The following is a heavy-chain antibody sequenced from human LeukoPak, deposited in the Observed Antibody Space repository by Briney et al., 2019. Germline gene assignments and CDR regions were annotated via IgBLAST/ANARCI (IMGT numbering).Heavy chain of an antibody. V-gene: IGHV3-30*01. Sequence: PGRSLRLSCAASGFTFSNYAMFWVRQAPGKGLEWVSVISYDGSNKNYADSVKGRFTISRDNSKNTLYLQMTSLTAEDTAVYYCARDYHEGITTAYAFDIWGQGTMVTVSS. D-gene: IGHD1-14*01. CDR1: GFTFSNYA. CDR3: ARDYHEGITTAYAFDI. J-gene: IGHJ3*02. CDR2: ISYDGSNK.